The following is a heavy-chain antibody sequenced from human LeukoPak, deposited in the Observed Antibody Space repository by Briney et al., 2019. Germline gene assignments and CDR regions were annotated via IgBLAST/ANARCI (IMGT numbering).Heavy chain of an antibody. CDR2: IRYDGSNE. V-gene: IGHV3-30*02. D-gene: IGHD3-10*02. Sequence: PGGSLRLSCAAPGFTFSTYGMHWVRQAPGKGLEWVSFIRYDGSNEYCADSVKGRFTISRDNSKNTLFLQMNSLRAEDTAVYYCAELGITMIGGVWGKGTTVTISS. J-gene: IGHJ6*04. CDR3: AELGITMIGGV. CDR1: GFTFSTYG.